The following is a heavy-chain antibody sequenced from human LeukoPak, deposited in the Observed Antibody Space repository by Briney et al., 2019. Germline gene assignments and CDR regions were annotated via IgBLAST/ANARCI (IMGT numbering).Heavy chain of an antibody. Sequence: GASVKVSCKASGYTFTSYDINWVRQATGQGLEWMGWMNPNSGNTGYAQKFQGRVTITRDTSTTTAYMELSSLRSEDTAVYYCARDYDSSGYHEFFQYWGQGTLVTVSS. CDR2: MNPNSGNT. CDR3: ARDYDSSGYHEFFQY. V-gene: IGHV1-8*01. J-gene: IGHJ1*01. D-gene: IGHD3-22*01. CDR1: GYTFTSYD.